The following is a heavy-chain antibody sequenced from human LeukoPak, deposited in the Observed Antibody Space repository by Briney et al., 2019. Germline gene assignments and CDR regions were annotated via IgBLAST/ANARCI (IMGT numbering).Heavy chain of an antibody. CDR1: GGFISGYY. CDR2: IFYTGDT. Sequence: PSETLSLTCTVSGGFISGYYWNWIRQSPGKGLEWIGYIFYTGDTDYNPSLRSRVTMSVDRSNNRFSLQLASVTTADSAFYYCARAYRLTSPRGFDPWGPGILVTVSS. J-gene: IGHJ5*02. CDR3: ARAYRLTSPRGFDP. V-gene: IGHV4-59*01. D-gene: IGHD3-16*02.